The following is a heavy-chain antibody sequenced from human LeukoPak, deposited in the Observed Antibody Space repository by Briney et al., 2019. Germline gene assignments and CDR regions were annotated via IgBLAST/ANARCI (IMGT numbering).Heavy chain of an antibody. Sequence: PGGSLRLSCVASGFTFSSYWMTWVRQAPGKGLEWVANIKQDGSERYYVDSAKGRFTISRDNAKNSLYLQMNSLRADDTAVYYCARYVLVDYWGQGTLVTVSS. J-gene: IGHJ4*02. D-gene: IGHD4/OR15-4a*01. CDR1: GFTFSSYW. CDR3: ARYVLVDY. V-gene: IGHV3-7*01. CDR2: IKQDGSER.